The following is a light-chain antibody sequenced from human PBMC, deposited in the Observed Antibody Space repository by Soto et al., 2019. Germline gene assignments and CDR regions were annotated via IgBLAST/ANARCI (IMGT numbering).Light chain of an antibody. Sequence: DVQLTQSPSSLSASAGDRVTISCRASQGINNNLAWYQQKPGKAPKLLIYSESTVQSGVPSRFTASGYGTDFTLTISSLQPEDVATYYCQKYDSALRTFGGGTTVEI. CDR2: SES. J-gene: IGKJ4*01. V-gene: IGKV1-27*01. CDR3: QKYDSALRT. CDR1: QGINNN.